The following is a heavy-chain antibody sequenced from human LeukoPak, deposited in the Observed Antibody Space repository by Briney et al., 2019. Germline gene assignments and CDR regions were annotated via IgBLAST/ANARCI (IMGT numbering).Heavy chain of an antibody. CDR2: IIPILGIA. J-gene: IGHJ3*02. CDR1: GGTFSSYA. Sequence: GASVKVSCKASGGTFSSYAISWVRQAPGQGLEWMGRIIPILGIANYAQKFQGRVTITADKSTSTAYMELSSLRSEDTAAYYCASPSPYSGYRDAFDIWGQGTMVTVSS. V-gene: IGHV1-69*04. D-gene: IGHD5-12*01. CDR3: ASPSPYSGYRDAFDI.